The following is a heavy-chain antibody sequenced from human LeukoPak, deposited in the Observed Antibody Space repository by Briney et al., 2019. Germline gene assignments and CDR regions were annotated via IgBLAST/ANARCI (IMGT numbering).Heavy chain of an antibody. CDR1: GFTFSSYG. CDR2: ISYDGSNK. J-gene: IGHJ6*02. CDR3: ARGHYAMDV. Sequence: GGSLRLSCAASGFTFSSYGMHWVRQAPGKGLEWVAVISYDGSNKYYADSVKGRFTISRDNAKNLLYLQMNSLRAEDTAVYYCARGHYAMDVWGQGIMVIVSS. V-gene: IGHV3-30*03.